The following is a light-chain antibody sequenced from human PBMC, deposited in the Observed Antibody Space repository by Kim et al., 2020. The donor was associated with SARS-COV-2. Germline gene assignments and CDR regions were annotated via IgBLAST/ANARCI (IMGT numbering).Light chain of an antibody. Sequence: SSELTQDPAVSVALGQTVTITCQGDSLRSYYASWYQQKPGQAPVLVIYGKNNRPSGIPDRFSGSSSGNTASLTITGAQAEDEADYYCNSRDSSGYHVVFGGGTQLTVL. CDR2: GKN. J-gene: IGLJ2*01. CDR3: NSRDSSGYHVV. CDR1: SLRSYY. V-gene: IGLV3-19*01.